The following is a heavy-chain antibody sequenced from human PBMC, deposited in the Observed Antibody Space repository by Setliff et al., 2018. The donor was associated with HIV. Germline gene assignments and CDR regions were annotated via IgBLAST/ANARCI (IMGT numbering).Heavy chain of an antibody. CDR1: GGTFSSYF. CDR3: VGLWRGLWTTSPGDQYYGMDV. D-gene: IGHD3-3*01. CDR2: IIPMYGVT. V-gene: IGHV1-69*05. Sequence: GASVKVSCKASGGTFSSYFISWVRQAPGQGPEWMGGIIPMYGVTNYAQKFQGRVTISTDESTKTGYMELSYVTFADTAVYYCVGLWRGLWTTSPGDQYYGMDVWGQGTTVTVSS. J-gene: IGHJ6*02.